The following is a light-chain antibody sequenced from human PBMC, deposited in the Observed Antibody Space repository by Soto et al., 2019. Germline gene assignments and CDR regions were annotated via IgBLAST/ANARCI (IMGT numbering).Light chain of an antibody. Sequence: QSVLTQPPSVSGAPGQRVTISCTGSSSNIGAGYDVHWYQQLPGTAPKLLIYGNSNRPSGVPDRFSGSKSGTSASLAITGLRAEDEADDYCQSYDSRLSGWVFGGGTKLTVL. V-gene: IGLV1-40*01. CDR2: GNS. CDR1: SSNIGAGYD. CDR3: QSYDSRLSGWV. J-gene: IGLJ3*02.